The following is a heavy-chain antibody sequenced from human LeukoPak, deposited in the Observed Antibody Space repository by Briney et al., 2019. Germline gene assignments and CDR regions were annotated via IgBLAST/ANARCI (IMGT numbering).Heavy chain of an antibody. CDR2: INHSGST. D-gene: IGHD5-18*01. J-gene: IGHJ4*02. Sequence: MASETLSLTCAVYGGSFSGYYWSWIRQPPGKGLEWIGEINHSGSTNYNPSLKSRVTISVDTSKNQFSLKLSSVTAADTAVYYCARGLEGYSYGYSEFDHWGQGTLVTVSS. V-gene: IGHV4-34*01. CDR1: GGSFSGYY. CDR3: ARGLEGYSYGYSEFDH.